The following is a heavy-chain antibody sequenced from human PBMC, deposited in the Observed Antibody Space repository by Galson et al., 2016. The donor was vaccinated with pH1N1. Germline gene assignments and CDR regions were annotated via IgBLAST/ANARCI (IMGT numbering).Heavy chain of an antibody. CDR2: MNQDGNKK. D-gene: IGHD1-26*01. J-gene: IGHJ4*02. Sequence: SLRLSCASSGFTLSSYWMSCVRQAHGKGLEWVANMNQDGNKKYYMDSVKGRFIISRDYSKTSLYLQMNSLRAEDTAMYYCVRAVGRAEAHWGQGTLATVSS. V-gene: IGHV3-7*01. CDR3: VRAVGRAEAH. CDR1: GFTLSSYW.